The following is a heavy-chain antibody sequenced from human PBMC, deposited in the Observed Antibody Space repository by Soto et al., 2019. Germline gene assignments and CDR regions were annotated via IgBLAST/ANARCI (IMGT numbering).Heavy chain of an antibody. Sequence: PGGSLILCCASSGFNFSSYCVHWVRQAPGKGLEWVAVISYDGSNKYYADSVKGRFTISRDNSKNTLYLEMNSLRAEDTAVYYCARAGGTTVTGLWHFDSWGQGTLVTVSS. D-gene: IGHD4-17*01. V-gene: IGHV3-30*03. CDR2: ISYDGSNK. CDR3: ARAGGTTVTGLWHFDS. J-gene: IGHJ4*02. CDR1: GFNFSSYC.